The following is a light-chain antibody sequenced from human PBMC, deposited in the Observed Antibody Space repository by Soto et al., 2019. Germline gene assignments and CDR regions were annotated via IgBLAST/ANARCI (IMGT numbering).Light chain of an antibody. CDR2: ANN. CDR3: GTWESYLSVAV. CDR1: GSNIGSNS. Sequence: QSVLTQPPSVSAAPGQTVTISCSGSGSNIGSNSVSWYQHVPGTAPKLLLYANNKRPSGIPDRFFGSKSGTSATLGITGLQTADEADYYCGTWESYLSVAVFGGGTKLTVL. J-gene: IGLJ2*01. V-gene: IGLV1-51*01.